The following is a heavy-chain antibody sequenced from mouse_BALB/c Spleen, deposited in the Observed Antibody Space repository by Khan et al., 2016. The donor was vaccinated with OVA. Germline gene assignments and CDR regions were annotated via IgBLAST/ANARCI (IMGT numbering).Heavy chain of an antibody. CDR2: IWAGGST. V-gene: IGHV2-9*02. Sequence: VQLQESGPGLVAPSQSLSITCTVSGFSLTSYGVHWVRQPPGKGLEWVGVIWAGGSTNYKSALMSRLSISKDNSKRQVFLKMHSLQTDDTAMYYCARALPYYRYDGYAMDYWGQGISVTVSS. D-gene: IGHD2-14*01. CDR1: GFSLTSYG. J-gene: IGHJ4*01. CDR3: ARALPYYRYDGYAMDY.